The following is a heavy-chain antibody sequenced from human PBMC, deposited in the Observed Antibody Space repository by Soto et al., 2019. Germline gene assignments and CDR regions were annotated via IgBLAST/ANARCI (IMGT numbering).Heavy chain of an antibody. CDR1: GYSFTDYY. J-gene: IGHJ4*02. V-gene: IGHV1-2*02. CDR2: INPNSGGT. CDR3: ARDSPSLAYCGGDCYSIDY. D-gene: IGHD2-21*02. Sequence: QVQLMQSGTEVKKPGASVKVSCKTSGYSFTDYYMHWVRQAPGQALEWMGWINPNSGGTNYPRKFQGRVTMTRDTSLNTVYMDVTRLRSDDTAVYYCARDSPSLAYCGGDCYSIDYWGPGTLVTVSS.